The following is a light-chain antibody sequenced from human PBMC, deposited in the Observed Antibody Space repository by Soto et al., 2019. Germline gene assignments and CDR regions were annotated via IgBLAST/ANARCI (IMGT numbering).Light chain of an antibody. CDR1: QSISSW. V-gene: IGKV1-5*01. Sequence: DIQMTQSPSTLSASVGARVTITCRASQSISSWLAWYQQKPGKAPKLLIYDASSLESGVPSRFSGSGSGTEFTLTISSLQPDDFATSYCQQWTFGQGTKVEIK. CDR3: QQWT. J-gene: IGKJ1*01. CDR2: DAS.